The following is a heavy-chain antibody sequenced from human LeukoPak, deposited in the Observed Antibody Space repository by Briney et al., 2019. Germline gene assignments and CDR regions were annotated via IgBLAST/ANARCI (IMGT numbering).Heavy chain of an antibody. CDR2: IYYSGSI. Sequence: SETLSLTCTVSGGSISSDSWSWIRQPPGKGLEWIGNIYYSGSINDNPSLKSRVTISVDTSKNQFSLKLSSVTAADTAVYYCVRMTTVTSFDYWGQGTLVTVSS. CDR3: VRMTTVTSFDY. D-gene: IGHD4-17*01. V-gene: IGHV4-59*01. J-gene: IGHJ4*02. CDR1: GGSISSDS.